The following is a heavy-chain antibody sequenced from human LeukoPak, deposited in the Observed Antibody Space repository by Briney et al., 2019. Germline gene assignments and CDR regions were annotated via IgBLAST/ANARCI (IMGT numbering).Heavy chain of an antibody. V-gene: IGHV1-2*02. J-gene: IGHJ6*02. Sequence: ASVKVSCKASGYTFTGYCMHWVRQAPGQGLEWMGWINPNSGGTNYAQKFQGRVTMTRDTSISTAYMELSRLRSDDTAVYYCASTSDGSYYDSSGYYDPTNYGMDVWGQGTTVTVSS. CDR1: GYTFTGYC. CDR3: ASTSDGSYYDSSGYYDPTNYGMDV. D-gene: IGHD3-22*01. CDR2: INPNSGGT.